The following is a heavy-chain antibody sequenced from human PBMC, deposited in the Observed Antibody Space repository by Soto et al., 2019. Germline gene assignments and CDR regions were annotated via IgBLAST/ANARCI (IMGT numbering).Heavy chain of an antibody. CDR3: ARGSCSGGSCSYFDY. D-gene: IGHD2-15*01. CDR1: GFTFSDYY. V-gene: IGHV3-11*06. CDR2: ISSTSSYT. J-gene: IGHJ4*02. Sequence: GGSLRLSCAASGFTFSDYYMSWIRQAPGKGLEWVSYISSTSSYTNYADSVKGRFTISRDSAKNSLYLQMNSLRAEDTAVYYCARGSCSGGSCSYFDYWGQGTLVTVSS.